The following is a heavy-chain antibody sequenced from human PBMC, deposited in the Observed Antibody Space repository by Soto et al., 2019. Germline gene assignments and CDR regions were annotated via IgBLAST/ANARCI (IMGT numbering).Heavy chain of an antibody. CDR3: TTDSLFWGSYYKTPPRARYYYGRDV. CDR2: IKSKTDGGTT. V-gene: IGHV3-15*07. Sequence: PGGFLRLSCAASGFTFSNAWMNWVRQAPGKGLEWVGRIKSKTDGGTTDYAAPVKGRFTISRDDSKNTLYLQMNSLKTEDKAVKYCTTDSLFWGSYYKTPPRARYYYGRDVGGQGTRFTFS. CDR1: GFTFSNAW. D-gene: IGHD3-16*01. J-gene: IGHJ6*02.